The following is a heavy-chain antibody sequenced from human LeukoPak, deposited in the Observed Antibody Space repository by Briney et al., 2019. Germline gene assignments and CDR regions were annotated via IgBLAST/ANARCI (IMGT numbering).Heavy chain of an antibody. CDR1: GYTFTSYA. CDR3: ARESPVLRFLEWLPDTPARSFYDY. V-gene: IGHV1-3*03. D-gene: IGHD3-3*01. Sequence: GASVKVSCKASGYTFTSYAMHWVRQAPGQRLEWMGWINAGNGNTKYSQEFQGRVTITRDTSASTAYMELSSLRSEDMAVYYCARESPVLRFLEWLPDTPARSFYDYWGQGTLVTVSS. CDR2: INAGNGNT. J-gene: IGHJ4*02.